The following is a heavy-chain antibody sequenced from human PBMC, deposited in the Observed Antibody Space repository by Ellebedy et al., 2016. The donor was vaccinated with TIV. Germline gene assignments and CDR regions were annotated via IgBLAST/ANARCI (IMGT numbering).Heavy chain of an antibody. CDR3: AREEVGATDY. CDR1: GYTFTTYG. Sequence: ASVKVSCXASGYTFTTYGITWVRQAPGQGLEWMGWVTGYNGNTNYAQKFQGRVTITADESTSTAYMELSSLRSEDTAVYYCAREEVGATDYWGQGTLVTVSS. V-gene: IGHV1-18*01. J-gene: IGHJ4*02. D-gene: IGHD1-26*01. CDR2: VTGYNGNT.